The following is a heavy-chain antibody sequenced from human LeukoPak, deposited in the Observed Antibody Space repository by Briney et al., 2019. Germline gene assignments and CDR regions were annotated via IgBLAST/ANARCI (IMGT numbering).Heavy chain of an antibody. D-gene: IGHD3-9*01. V-gene: IGHV4-4*02. Sequence: SETLSLTCAVSGGSISSSNWWSWVRQPPGKGLEWIGEIYHSGSTNYNPSLKSRVTISVDKSKNQFSLKLSSVTAADTAVYYCASLIRYDILTGYSDFDYWGRGTLVTVSS. CDR2: IYHSGST. CDR3: ASLIRYDILTGYSDFDY. J-gene: IGHJ4*02. CDR1: GGSISSSNW.